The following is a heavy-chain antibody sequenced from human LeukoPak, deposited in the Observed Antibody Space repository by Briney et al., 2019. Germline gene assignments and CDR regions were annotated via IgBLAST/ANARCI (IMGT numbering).Heavy chain of an antibody. CDR3: AKDVQLWLLFGWFYFDY. CDR2: ISYDGSNK. CDR1: GFTFSSYG. Sequence: GGSLRLSCAASGFTFSSYGMHCVRQAPGKGLEWVAVISYDGSNKYYADSVKGRFTISRDNSKNTLYLQMNSLRAEDTAVYYCAKDVQLWLLFGWFYFDYWGQGTLVTVSS. J-gene: IGHJ4*02. V-gene: IGHV3-30*18. D-gene: IGHD5-18*01.